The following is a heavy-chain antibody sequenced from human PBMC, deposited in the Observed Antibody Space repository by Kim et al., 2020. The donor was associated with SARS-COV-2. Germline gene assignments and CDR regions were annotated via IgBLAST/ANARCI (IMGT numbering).Heavy chain of an antibody. CDR2: NK. CDR3: ARDKEDYFDY. V-gene: IGHV3-33*01. Sequence: NKYYADSVKGRFTISRDNSKNTLYLQMNSLRAEDMAVYYCARDKEDYFDYWGQGTLVTVSS. J-gene: IGHJ4*02.